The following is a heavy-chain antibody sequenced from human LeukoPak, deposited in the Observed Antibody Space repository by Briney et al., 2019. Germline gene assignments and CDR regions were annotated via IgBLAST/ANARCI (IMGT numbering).Heavy chain of an antibody. CDR2: ISNDGTST. J-gene: IGHJ4*02. D-gene: IGHD3-10*01. Sequence: GGSLRLSCAVSGLTFSNYWMHWVRQAPGKGLVWVSRISNDGTSTSYADSVKGRFTISRDNAKNSLYLQMNSLRVEDTAVYYCSGDPGDYWGQGTLVTVSS. CDR3: SGDPGDY. V-gene: IGHV3-74*01. CDR1: GLTFSNYW.